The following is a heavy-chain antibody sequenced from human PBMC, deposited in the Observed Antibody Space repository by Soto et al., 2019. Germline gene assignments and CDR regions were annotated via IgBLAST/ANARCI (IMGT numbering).Heavy chain of an antibody. V-gene: IGHV4-39*07. D-gene: IGHD4-17*01. J-gene: IGHJ5*02. CDR3: ARERLRRGGWFDP. CDR2: IYYSGST. CDR1: GGSISSSSYY. Sequence: SETLSLTCTVSGGSISSSSYYWGWIRQPPGKGLEWIGNIYYSGSTNYNPSLKSRVTISVDTSKNQFSLKLSSVTAADTAVYYCARERLRRGGWFDPWGQGTLVTVSS.